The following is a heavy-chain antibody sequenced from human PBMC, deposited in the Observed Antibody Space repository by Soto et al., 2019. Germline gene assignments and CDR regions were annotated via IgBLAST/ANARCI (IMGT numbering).Heavy chain of an antibody. CDR1: GYSFTSYW. CDR3: ARVGGVFLSGYPSRYYGMDV. Sequence: GESLKISCKGSGYSFTSYWIGWVRQMPGKGLEWMGIIYPGDSDTRYSPSFQGQVTISADKSISTAYLQWSSLKAPDTAMYYCARVGGVFLSGYPSRYYGMDVWGQGTTVTVSS. J-gene: IGHJ6*02. V-gene: IGHV5-51*01. CDR2: IYPGDSDT. D-gene: IGHD3-3*01.